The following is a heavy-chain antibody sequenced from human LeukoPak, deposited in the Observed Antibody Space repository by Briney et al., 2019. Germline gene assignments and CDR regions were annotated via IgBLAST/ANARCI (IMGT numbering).Heavy chain of an antibody. V-gene: IGHV4-59*01. Sequence: SETLSLTCIVSGGSISSYYWSWIRQPPGKGLEWIGYIYYSGSTNYNPSLKSRVTISVDTSKNQFSLKLSSVTAADTAVYYCARENAVAGTRGNFDPWGQGTLVTVSS. CDR2: IYYSGST. CDR1: GGSISSYY. CDR3: ARENAVAGTRGNFDP. D-gene: IGHD6-19*01. J-gene: IGHJ5*02.